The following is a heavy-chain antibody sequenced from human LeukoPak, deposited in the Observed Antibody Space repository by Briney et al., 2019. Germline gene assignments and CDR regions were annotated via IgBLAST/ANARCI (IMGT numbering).Heavy chain of an antibody. Sequence: PSETLSLTCTVSGGPISSRSYYWGWIRQPPGKGLGWIGSLYYSGRTYYNPSLKSRVTISGDTSKNQFSLKLSSVTAADTAVYYCARQVSTYYDNSGYYGGNWFDPWGQGTLVTVSS. CDR1: GGPISSRSYY. CDR2: LYYSGRT. D-gene: IGHD3-22*01. CDR3: ARQVSTYYDNSGYYGGNWFDP. J-gene: IGHJ5*02. V-gene: IGHV4-39*01.